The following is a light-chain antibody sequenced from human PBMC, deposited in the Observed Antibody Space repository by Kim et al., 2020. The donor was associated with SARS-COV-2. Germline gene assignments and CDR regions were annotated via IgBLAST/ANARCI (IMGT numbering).Light chain of an antibody. CDR3: SSYTDSRTVI. V-gene: IGLV2-14*03. Sequence: QSALTQPASVSGSPGQPITISCTGTSSDVGGYNFVSWYQQHPGKAPKLMIYDVTDRPSGVSNRFSGSKSGNTASLTISGLQADDEADYYCSSYTDSRTVIFGGGTQLTVL. J-gene: IGLJ2*01. CDR1: SSDVGGYNF. CDR2: DVT.